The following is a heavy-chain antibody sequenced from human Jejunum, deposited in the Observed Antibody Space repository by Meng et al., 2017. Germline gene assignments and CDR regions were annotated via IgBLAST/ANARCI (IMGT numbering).Heavy chain of an antibody. CDR1: GYSFTTYA. V-gene: IGHV1-3*01. J-gene: IGHJ4*02. Sequence: QVQFGESGAGMKKPGASVKVSCKGSGYSFTTYAIHWVRQAPGQGLEWMGWINVDTGDTRYSQKFQGRLTITRDTSASTAYLELSSLTSEDTAVYYCARNTVGTTTLDYWGQGTLVTVSS. D-gene: IGHD1-26*01. CDR3: ARNTVGTTTLDY. CDR2: INVDTGDT.